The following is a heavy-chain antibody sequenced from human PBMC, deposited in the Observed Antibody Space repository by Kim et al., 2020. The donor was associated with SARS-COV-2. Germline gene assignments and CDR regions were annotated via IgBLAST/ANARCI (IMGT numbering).Heavy chain of an antibody. J-gene: IGHJ5*02. Sequence: ASVKVSCKASGYTFTSYGISWVRQAPGQGLEWMGWISAYNGNTNYAQKLQGRATMTTDTSTSTAYMELRRLRSDDTAVYYCARGAKYYDFWSGPTDNWFDPWGQGTLVTVSS. V-gene: IGHV1-18*01. CDR2: ISAYNGNT. D-gene: IGHD3-3*01. CDR3: ARGAKYYDFWSGPTDNWFDP. CDR1: GYTFTSYG.